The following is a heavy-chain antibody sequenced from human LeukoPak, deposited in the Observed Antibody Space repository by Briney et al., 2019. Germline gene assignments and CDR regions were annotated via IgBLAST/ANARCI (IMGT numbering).Heavy chain of an antibody. J-gene: IGHJ3*02. Sequence: GGSLRLSCTASGFTFIKYWIHWVRQPPGKGLVWVSRINNDGGGTIYADSVRGRFTISRDNAKNTLYLQMNSLGVEDTAVYYCAGGGYNHAFDIWGQGTVVTVSP. CDR3: AGGGYNHAFDI. D-gene: IGHD5-24*01. CDR2: INNDGGGT. V-gene: IGHV3-74*01. CDR1: GFTFIKYW.